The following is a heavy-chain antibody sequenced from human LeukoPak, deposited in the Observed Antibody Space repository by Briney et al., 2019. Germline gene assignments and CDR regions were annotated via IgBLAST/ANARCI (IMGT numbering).Heavy chain of an antibody. CDR1: GYTFTGYY. CDR2: INPNSGGT. Sequence: ASVKVSCKASGYTFTGYYMHWVRQAPGQGLEWMGWINPNSGGTNYAQKFQGRVTMTRDTSISTAYMELSRLRSDDTAVYYCASEVLGYCSSTSCYAGWFDPWGQGTLVTVSS. V-gene: IGHV1-2*02. CDR3: ASEVLGYCSSTSCYAGWFDP. D-gene: IGHD2-2*01. J-gene: IGHJ5*02.